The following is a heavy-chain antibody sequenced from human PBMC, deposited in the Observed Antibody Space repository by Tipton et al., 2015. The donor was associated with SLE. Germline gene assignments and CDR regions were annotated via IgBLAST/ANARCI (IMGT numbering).Heavy chain of an antibody. V-gene: IGHV4-30-2*01. D-gene: IGHD3-22*01. Sequence: TLSLTCAVSGGSISSGSYSRSWIRQPPGKGLEWIGYIYHSGSTYYNPSLKSRVTISVDRSKNQFSLKLSSVTAADTAVYYCARGGYYYHSGGDFDLWGRGTLVTVSS. CDR2: IYHSGST. CDR3: ARGGYYYHSGGDFDL. CDR1: GGSISSGSYS. J-gene: IGHJ2*01.